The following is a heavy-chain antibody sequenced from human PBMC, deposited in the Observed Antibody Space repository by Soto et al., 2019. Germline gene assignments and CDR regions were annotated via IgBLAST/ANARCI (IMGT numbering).Heavy chain of an antibody. J-gene: IGHJ4*02. Sequence: PAGSLRLSCAASGFTFTRDRMNWVSQAPGKVLQWVSSISSTTNYIYYVDSMKGRFTISRYNAKNSLYLEMNSLRSEDTAVYYCARESEDLTSNFDYWGQGTLVTVSS. V-gene: IGHV3-21*06. CDR3: ARESEDLTSNFDY. CDR1: GFTFTRDR. CDR2: ISSTTNYI.